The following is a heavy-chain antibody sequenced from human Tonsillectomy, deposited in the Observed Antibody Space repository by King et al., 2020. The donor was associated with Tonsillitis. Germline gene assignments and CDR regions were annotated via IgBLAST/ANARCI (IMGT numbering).Heavy chain of an antibody. CDR2: FYHSGST. D-gene: IGHD4-17*01. Sequence: QLQESGPGLVKPSETLSLTCTVSGVSISSHYWSWLRQPPGKGLEWIGYFYHSGSTTYNPSLKSRVTISVDTSKNQFSLKRSSVTVADTAVYYCARDRGDAYGAFDIWGLGTMVTVSS. V-gene: IGHV4-59*11. CDR1: GVSISSHY. J-gene: IGHJ3*02. CDR3: ARDRGDAYGAFDI.